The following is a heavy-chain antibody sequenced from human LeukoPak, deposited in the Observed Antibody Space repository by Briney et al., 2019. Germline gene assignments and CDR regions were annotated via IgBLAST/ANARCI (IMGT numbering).Heavy chain of an antibody. CDR3: ARETVTDPSGMGY. J-gene: IGHJ4*02. CDR1: GFTFSYYS. V-gene: IGHV3-48*02. CDR2: ISGPGSPI. D-gene: IGHD1-14*01. Sequence: GGSLRLSCAASGFTFSYYSMNWVRQAPGKGLEWVSYISGPGSPIDYADSVKGRFTISRDNAKNSLFLQMDSLRDEDTAVYYCARETVTDPSGMGYWGQGTLVTVSS.